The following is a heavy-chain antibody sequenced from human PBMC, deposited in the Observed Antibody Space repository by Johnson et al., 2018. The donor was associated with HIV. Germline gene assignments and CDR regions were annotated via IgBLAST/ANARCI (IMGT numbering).Heavy chain of an antibody. D-gene: IGHD2-21*01. CDR1: GFTFSSYA. J-gene: IGHJ3*02. Sequence: EVQLVESGGGLVQPGGSLRLSCAASGFTFSSYAMSWVRQAPGKGLEWVSAISGSGGSTYYADSVKGRFTISRDNSKNTVYLHMSSLTADDTAVYYCANALILDAFNIWGPGTMVTVSS. CDR2: ISGSGGST. CDR3: ANALILDAFNI. V-gene: IGHV3-23*04.